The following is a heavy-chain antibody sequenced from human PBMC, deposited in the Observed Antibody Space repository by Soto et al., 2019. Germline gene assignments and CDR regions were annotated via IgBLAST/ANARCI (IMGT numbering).Heavy chain of an antibody. CDR1: GFTFSSYE. CDR3: ARDMGYCSSTSCHNWFDP. D-gene: IGHD2-2*01. V-gene: IGHV3-48*03. Sequence: LGGSLRLSCAASGFTFSSYEMNWVRQAPGKGLEWVSYISSSGSTIYYADSVKGRFTISRDNAKNSLYLQMNSLRAEDTAVYYCARDMGYCSSTSCHNWFDPWGQGTLVTVSS. J-gene: IGHJ5*02. CDR2: ISSSGSTI.